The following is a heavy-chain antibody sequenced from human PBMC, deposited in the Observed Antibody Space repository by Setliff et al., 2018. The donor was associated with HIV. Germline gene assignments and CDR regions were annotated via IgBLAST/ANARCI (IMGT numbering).Heavy chain of an antibody. V-gene: IGHV4-38-2*01. CDR2: SYHTGSK. Sequence: SETLSLTCAVYGYPIDSGFYWGWIRQTPGKGLEWIASSYHTGSKYYNPSLKRRVTISVDTSKNQFSLKLTSVTAADTAVYYCASIMVGGAMSYSYYYMDVWGKGTTVTVSS. CDR1: GYPIDSGFY. J-gene: IGHJ6*03. CDR3: ASIMVGGAMSYSYYYMDV. D-gene: IGHD3-16*01.